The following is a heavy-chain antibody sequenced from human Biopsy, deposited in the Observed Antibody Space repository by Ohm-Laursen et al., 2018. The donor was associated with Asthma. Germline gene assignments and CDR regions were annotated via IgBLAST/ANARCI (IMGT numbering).Heavy chain of an antibody. CDR3: ARVRFCSSTNCFNYFDS. CDR1: GFTFSTSC. Sequence: SLRLSCSASGFTFSTSCMTWVRQAPGKGLEWVANIKEDGSEKNYVDSVKGRFTISRDNGKNSLYLQMNSLRAEDTAVYFCARVRFCSSTNCFNYFDSWGQGTLVTVSS. V-gene: IGHV3-7*02. D-gene: IGHD2-2*01. J-gene: IGHJ4*02. CDR2: IKEDGSEK.